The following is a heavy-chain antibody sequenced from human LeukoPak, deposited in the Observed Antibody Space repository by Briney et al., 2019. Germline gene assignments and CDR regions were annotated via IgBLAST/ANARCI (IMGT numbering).Heavy chain of an antibody. D-gene: IGHD3-22*01. CDR1: GFTFSSYG. CDR3: ARGKYYYDSSGYYYGDLLYYFDY. J-gene: IGHJ4*02. Sequence: GGSLRLSCAASGFTFSSYGMHWVRQAPGKGLEWVAVIWYDGSNKYYADSVKGRFTISRDNSKNTLYVQMSSLRAEDTAVYYCARGKYYYDSSGYYYGDLLYYFDYWGQGTLVTVSS. CDR2: IWYDGSNK. V-gene: IGHV3-33*01.